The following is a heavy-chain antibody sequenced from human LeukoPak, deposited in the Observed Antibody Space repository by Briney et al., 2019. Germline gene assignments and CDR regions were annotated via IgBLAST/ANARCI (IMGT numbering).Heavy chain of an antibody. J-gene: IGHJ6*03. V-gene: IGHV4-39*07. CDR1: GGSISSSSYY. CDR3: AREGIAAPKYYYYYMDV. CDR2: IYYSGST. Sequence: SETLSLTCTVSGGSISSSSYYWGWIRQPPGKGLEWIGSIYYSGSTYYNPSLKSRVTISVDTSKNQFSLKLSSVTAADTAVYYCAREGIAAPKYYYYYMDVWGKGTTVTVSS. D-gene: IGHD6-13*01.